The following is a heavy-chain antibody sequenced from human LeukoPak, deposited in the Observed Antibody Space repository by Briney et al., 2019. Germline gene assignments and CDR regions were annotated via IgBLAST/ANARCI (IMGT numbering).Heavy chain of an antibody. CDR1: GFTFSSYA. Sequence: GGSLRLSCAASGFTFSSYAMHWVRQAPGKGLEWVAVISYDGSNKYYADSVKGRFTISRDNAKNSLYLQMNSLRAEDTAVYYCARDDRGGNPGYWGQGTLVTVSS. CDR3: ARDDRGGNPGY. V-gene: IGHV3-30-3*01. J-gene: IGHJ4*02. D-gene: IGHD4-23*01. CDR2: ISYDGSNK.